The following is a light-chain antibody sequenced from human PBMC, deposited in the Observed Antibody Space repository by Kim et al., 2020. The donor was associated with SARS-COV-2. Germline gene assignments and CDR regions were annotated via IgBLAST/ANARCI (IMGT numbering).Light chain of an antibody. V-gene: IGLV2-14*04. CDR1: INDVGFYDH. CDR3: NSYTTSSTYV. CDR2: DVT. J-gene: IGLJ1*01. Sequence: GPAVTLTCTGTINDVGFYDHVSWYQQYPGKAPKLLIHDVTDRPSGVSDRFSGSKSGNTASLTISGLQAEDEADYYCNSYTTSSTYVFGTGTKVTVL.